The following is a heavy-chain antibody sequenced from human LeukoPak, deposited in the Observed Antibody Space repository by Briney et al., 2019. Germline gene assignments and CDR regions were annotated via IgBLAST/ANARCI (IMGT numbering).Heavy chain of an antibody. J-gene: IGHJ4*02. D-gene: IGHD3-10*01. Sequence: SVKVSCTASGGTFSNYAISWVRQAPGQGLEWMGGIIPLFGTANYAQKFLGRVIITADESTSTTYMYLSSLKSEDTAVYYCAREWAGYGSGSYYYYWGQGTLVTVSS. CDR3: AREWAGYGSGSYYYY. CDR1: GGTFSNYA. V-gene: IGHV1-69*13. CDR2: IIPLFGTA.